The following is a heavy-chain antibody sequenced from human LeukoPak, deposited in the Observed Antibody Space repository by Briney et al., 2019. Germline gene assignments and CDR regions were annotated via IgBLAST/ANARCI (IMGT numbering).Heavy chain of an antibody. CDR3: ARYYYDSSGYGQFDP. CDR1: GGTFSSYA. J-gene: IGHJ5*02. Sequence: SVKVSCKASGGTFSSYAISWVRQAPGQGLECMGGIIPIFGTANYAQKFQGRVTITADESTSTAYMELSSLRSEDTAVYYCARYYYDSSGYGQFDPWGQGTLVTVSS. D-gene: IGHD3-22*01. CDR2: IIPIFGTA. V-gene: IGHV1-69*13.